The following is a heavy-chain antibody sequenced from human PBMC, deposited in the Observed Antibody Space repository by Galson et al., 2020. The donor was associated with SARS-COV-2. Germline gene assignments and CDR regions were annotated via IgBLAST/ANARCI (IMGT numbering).Heavy chain of an antibody. CDR2: ISWDGGST. J-gene: IGHJ2*01. CDR3: AKDGGGVVVPAAIQDSGYFDL. CDR1: GFTFDDYT. V-gene: IGHV3-43*01. Sequence: GESLKISCAASGFTFDDYTMHWVRQAPGKGLEWVSLISWDGGSTYYADSVKGRFTISRDNSKNSLYLQMNSLRTEDTALYYCAKDGGGVVVPAAIQDSGYFDLWGRGTLVTVSS. D-gene: IGHD2-2*02.